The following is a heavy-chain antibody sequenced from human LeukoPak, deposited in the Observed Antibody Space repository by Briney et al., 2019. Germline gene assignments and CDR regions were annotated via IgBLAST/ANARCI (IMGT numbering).Heavy chain of an antibody. D-gene: IGHD6-19*01. CDR1: GYTFSSYD. J-gene: IGHJ5*02. CDR2: MNPNSGNT. V-gene: IGHV1-8*01. Sequence: ASVKVSCKASGYTFSSYDINWVRQATGQGLEWMGWMNPNSGNTGYAQKFQGRVTMTRNTSISTAYMELSSLRSEDTAVYYCARGPGYSSGWYWFDPWGQGTLDTVSS. CDR3: ARGPGYSSGWYWFDP.